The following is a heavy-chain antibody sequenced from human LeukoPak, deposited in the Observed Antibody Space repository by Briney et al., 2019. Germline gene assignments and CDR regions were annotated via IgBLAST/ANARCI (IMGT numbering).Heavy chain of an antibody. D-gene: IGHD3-22*01. J-gene: IGHJ3*02. CDR1: GFTFSSYG. V-gene: IGHV3-30*02. Sequence: GGSVRLSCAASGFTFSSYGMHWLRQAPGKGLEWVAFIRYDGSNKYYADSVKGRFTISGDNSKNTLYLQMNSLRAEDTAVYYCARDGFLYYYDSSGYPLNAFDIWGQGTMVTVSS. CDR3: ARDGFLYYYDSSGYPLNAFDI. CDR2: IRYDGSNK.